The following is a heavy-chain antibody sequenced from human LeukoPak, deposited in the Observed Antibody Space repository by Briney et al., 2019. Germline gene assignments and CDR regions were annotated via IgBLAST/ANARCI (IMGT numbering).Heavy chain of an antibody. CDR1: GGPFSGYY. Sequence: PSETLSLTCAVYGGPFSGYYWSWIRQPPGKGLEWIGEINHSGSTNYNPSLKSRVTISVDTSKNQFSLKLSSVTAADTAVYYCARGRVVVVVAAYYFDYWGQGTLVTVSS. J-gene: IGHJ4*02. CDR3: ARGRVVVVVAAYYFDY. D-gene: IGHD2-15*01. CDR2: INHSGST. V-gene: IGHV4-34*01.